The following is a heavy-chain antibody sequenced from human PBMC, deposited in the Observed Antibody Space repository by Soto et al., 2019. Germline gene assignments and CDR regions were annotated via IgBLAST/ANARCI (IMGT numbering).Heavy chain of an antibody. V-gene: IGHV3-23*01. D-gene: IGHD3-10*01. J-gene: IGHJ6*03. CDR2: ISGSGGST. CDR3: AKGYSSGIYYYMDV. CDR1: GLTFSSYA. Sequence: GGSLRLSCAASGLTFSSYAMSWVRLAPGKGLEWVSGISGSGGSTYYAGSVKGRFTISRDNSKNTLYLQMGSLRAEETAVYYCAKGYSSGIYYYMDVWGKGTTVTVSS.